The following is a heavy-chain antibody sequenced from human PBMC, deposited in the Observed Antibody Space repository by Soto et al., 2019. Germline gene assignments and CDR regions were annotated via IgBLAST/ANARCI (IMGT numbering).Heavy chain of an antibody. Sequence: SETLSLTCTVSGGSVSRASYYWSWIRQPPGQGLEWLGYIYYTGSTNYNPSVKSRVTISLDKSKNQFSLKLNYVTAADTAVYYCARAFCGGDCYATGYLAPGAQGTAVPV. V-gene: IGHV4-61*01. CDR2: IYYTGST. J-gene: IGHJ5*02. CDR1: GGSVSRASYY. CDR3: ARAFCGGDCYATGYLAP. D-gene: IGHD2-21*02.